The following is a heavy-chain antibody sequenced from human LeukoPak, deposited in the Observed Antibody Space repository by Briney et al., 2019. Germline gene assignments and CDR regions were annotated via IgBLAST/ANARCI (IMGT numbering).Heavy chain of an antibody. CDR3: AKWGDYDVLTGYYVSDY. Sequence: GASLRLSCAASGFTFSNYAMSWVRQAPGKGLEWVSAITGSGGNTYYADSVKGRFTSSRDNSKNTVFLQMNSLRAEDTAVYYCAKWGDYDVLTGYYVSDYWGQGTLVTVSS. V-gene: IGHV3-23*01. D-gene: IGHD3-9*01. J-gene: IGHJ4*02. CDR1: GFTFSNYA. CDR2: ITGSGGNT.